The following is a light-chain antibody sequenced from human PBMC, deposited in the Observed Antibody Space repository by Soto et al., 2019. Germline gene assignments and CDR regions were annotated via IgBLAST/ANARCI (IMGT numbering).Light chain of an antibody. Sequence: DVVMTQSPLSLPVTLGQPASISCRSSRSLLYSDGNTYLNWFQQRPGQPPRRLIYKVSNRDSGVPDRFSGRGAGTDFTLKIRRVEAEDVGVYYCMQGVYWPPGRAVGQGTKVEIK. CDR2: KVS. CDR3: MQGVYWPPGRA. CDR1: RSLLYSDGNTY. J-gene: IGKJ1*01. V-gene: IGKV2-30*01.